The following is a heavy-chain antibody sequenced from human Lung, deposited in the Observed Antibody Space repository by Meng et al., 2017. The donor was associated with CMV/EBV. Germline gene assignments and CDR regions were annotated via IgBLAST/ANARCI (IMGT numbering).Heavy chain of an antibody. CDR2: ISAYNGNT. CDR3: ARNRYCSSTSCYFDH. CDR1: GYTFTGYG. Sequence: ASXXVSXKASGYTFTGYGISWVRQAPGQGLEWMGWISAYNGNTNYAQKLQGRVTMTTDTSTSTAYMELRSLRSDDTAVYYCARNRYCSSTSCYFDHWGQGTLVTVSS. V-gene: IGHV1-18*01. J-gene: IGHJ4*02. D-gene: IGHD2-2*01.